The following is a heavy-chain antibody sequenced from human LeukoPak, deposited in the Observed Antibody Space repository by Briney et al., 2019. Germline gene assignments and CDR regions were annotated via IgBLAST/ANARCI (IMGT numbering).Heavy chain of an antibody. CDR1: GGTFSSYA. CDR2: IIPIFGTA. D-gene: IGHD3-22*01. CDR3: ARQENDYYDSSGYYYGS. J-gene: IGHJ4*02. Sequence: GASVKVSCKASGGTFSSYAISWVRQAPGQGLEWMGGIIPIFGTANYAQKFQGRVTITADESTSTAYMELSSLRSEDTAVYYCARQENDYYDSSGYYYGSWGQGTLVTVSS. V-gene: IGHV1-69*13.